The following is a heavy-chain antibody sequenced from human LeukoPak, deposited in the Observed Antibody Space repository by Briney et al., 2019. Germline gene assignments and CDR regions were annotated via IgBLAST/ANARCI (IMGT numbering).Heavy chain of an antibody. CDR1: GFTFSSYA. D-gene: IGHD3-22*01. CDR2: ISGSGGST. V-gene: IGHV3-23*01. Sequence: VQPGGSLSLSCAASGFTFSSYAMSWVRRAPGKGLEWVAAISGSGGSTYYADSVKGRFTISRDNSKNTLYLQMNSLRAEDTAVYYCARAYYDSSGNPDYWGQGTLVTVSS. J-gene: IGHJ4*02. CDR3: ARAYYDSSGNPDY.